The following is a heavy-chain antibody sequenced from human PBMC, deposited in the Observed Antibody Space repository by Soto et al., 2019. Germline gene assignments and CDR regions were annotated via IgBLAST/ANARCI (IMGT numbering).Heavy chain of an antibody. CDR1: GFFISSGNY. J-gene: IGHJ3*01. Sequence: SATLCLTCAVSGFFISSGNYWGWIRKPPGKGLEWIGRIFHGGNTYYNPSVKSRVTISVDMSKNQFSLKLNSVTAADTAVYYCARAEWYDAFDVWGQGTVVSVSS. CDR2: IFHGGNT. D-gene: IGHD3-3*01. CDR3: ARAEWYDAFDV. V-gene: IGHV4-38-2*01.